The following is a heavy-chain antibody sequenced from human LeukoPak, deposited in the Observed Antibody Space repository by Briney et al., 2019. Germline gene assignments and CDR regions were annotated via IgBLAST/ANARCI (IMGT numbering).Heavy chain of an antibody. Sequence: PGGSLRLSCAASGFTFTYYAMHWVRQAPGKGLEWVAVIWYDGRRQEYGDSVKGRFTISRDNSKDTLYLQMNSLRADDTALYDCARDLGVLRSGEQHPDNWLDPWGQGTLVTVSS. CDR2: IWYDGRRQ. V-gene: IGHV3-33*01. CDR3: ARDLGVLRSGEQHPDNWLDP. J-gene: IGHJ5*02. D-gene: IGHD1/OR15-1a*01. CDR1: GFTFTYYA.